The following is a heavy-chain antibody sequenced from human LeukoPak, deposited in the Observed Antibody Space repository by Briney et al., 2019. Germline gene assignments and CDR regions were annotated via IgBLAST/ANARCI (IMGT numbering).Heavy chain of an antibody. J-gene: IGHJ6*02. CDR2: IYHSGST. V-gene: IGHV4-30-2*01. D-gene: IGHD3-22*01. Sequence: SETLSLTCAVSGGSISSGGYSWSWIRQPPGKGLEWIGYIYHSGSTYYNPSLKSRVTISVDRSKNQFSLKLSSVTAADTAVYYCAREAEYYDSSGNYYYGMDVWGQGTTVTVSS. CDR3: AREAEYYDSSGNYYYGMDV. CDR1: GGSISSGGYS.